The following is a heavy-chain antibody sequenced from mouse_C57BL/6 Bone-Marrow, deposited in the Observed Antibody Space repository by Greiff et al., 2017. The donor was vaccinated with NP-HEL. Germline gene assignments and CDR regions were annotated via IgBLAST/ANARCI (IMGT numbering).Heavy chain of an antibody. J-gene: IGHJ1*03. D-gene: IGHD2-5*01. V-gene: IGHV14-3*01. CDR3: APFYYSNFHWYFDV. CDR2: IDPANGNT. CDR1: GFNITNTY. Sequence: VQLKESVAELVRPGASVKLSCTASGFNITNTYMHWVKQRPEQGLEWIGRIDPANGNTKYAPKFQGKATITADTSSNTAYLQLSSLTSEDTAIYYCAPFYYSNFHWYFDVWGTGTTVTVSS.